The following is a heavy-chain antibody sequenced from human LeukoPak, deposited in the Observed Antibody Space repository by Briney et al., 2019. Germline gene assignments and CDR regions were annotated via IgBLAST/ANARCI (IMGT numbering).Heavy chain of an antibody. CDR1: GGSVSSGSYY. V-gene: IGHV4-61*01. CDR2: IYYSGST. J-gene: IGHJ4*02. Sequence: SETLSLTCTVSGGSVSSGSYYWSWIRQPPGKGLEWIGYIYYSGSTNYNPSLKSRVTISVDTSKNQFSLKLSSVTAADTAVYYCARVGVDTAMVSADLRGHPFDYWGQGTLVTVSS. CDR3: ARVGVDTAMVSADLRGHPFDY. D-gene: IGHD5-18*01.